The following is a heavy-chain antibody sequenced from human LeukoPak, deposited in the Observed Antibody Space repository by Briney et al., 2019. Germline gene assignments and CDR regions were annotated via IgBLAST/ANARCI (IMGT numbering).Heavy chain of an antibody. J-gene: IGHJ5*02. CDR1: GFTFSDYY. CDR3: ARDHYYGSGRTNWFDP. V-gene: IGHV3-11*06. CDR2: ISSSSSYI. Sequence: PGGSLRLSCAASGFTFSDYYMSWIRQAPGKGLEWVSSISSSSSYIYYADSVKGRFTISRDNAKNSLYLQMNSLRAEDTAVYYCARDHYYGSGRTNWFDPWGQGTLVTVSS. D-gene: IGHD3-10*01.